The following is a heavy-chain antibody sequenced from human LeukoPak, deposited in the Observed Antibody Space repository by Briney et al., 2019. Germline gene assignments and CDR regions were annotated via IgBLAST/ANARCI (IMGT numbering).Heavy chain of an antibody. CDR3: ARVDRAHNWFDP. J-gene: IGHJ5*02. D-gene: IGHD1-14*01. CDR1: GYSFTSYW. Sequence: GESLKITCKGSGYSFTSYWIAWVRQMPGKGLEWMGIIYPGDSDTRYSPSFQGQVTISADKSIRTAYLQWSSLKASDTAMYYCARVDRAHNWFDPWGQGTLVTVSS. V-gene: IGHV5-51*01. CDR2: IYPGDSDT.